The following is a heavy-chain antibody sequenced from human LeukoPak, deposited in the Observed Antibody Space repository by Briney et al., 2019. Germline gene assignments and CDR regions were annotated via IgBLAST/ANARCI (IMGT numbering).Heavy chain of an antibody. V-gene: IGHV4-61*02. CDR3: ARDRPYYYDSSGRRYNWFDP. D-gene: IGHD3-22*01. CDR1: GGSISSGSYY. Sequence: SETLSLTCTVSGGSISSGSYYWSWIRQPARKGLEWIGRIYTSGSTNYNPSLKSRVTISVDTSKNQFSLKLSSVTAADTAVYYCARDRPYYYDSSGRRYNWFDPWGQGTLVTVSS. J-gene: IGHJ5*02. CDR2: IYTSGST.